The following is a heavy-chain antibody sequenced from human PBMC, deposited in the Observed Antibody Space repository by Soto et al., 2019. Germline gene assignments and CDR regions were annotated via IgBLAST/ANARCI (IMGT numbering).Heavy chain of an antibody. CDR1: GFTFSSYA. Sequence: GGSLRLSCAASGFTFSSYAMHWVRQAPGKGLEWVSAISNSRSYKYYADSVKGRFTISRDNAKNSLYLQMNSLRAEDTAVYYCARDSIVVVPAAISWGQGTLVTVSS. J-gene: IGHJ5*02. CDR3: ARDSIVVVPAAIS. V-gene: IGHV3-21*01. D-gene: IGHD2-2*01. CDR2: ISNSRSYK.